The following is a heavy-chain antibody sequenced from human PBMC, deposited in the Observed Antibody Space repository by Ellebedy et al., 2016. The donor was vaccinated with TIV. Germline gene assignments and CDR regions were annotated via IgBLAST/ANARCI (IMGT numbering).Heavy chain of an antibody. Sequence: GGSLRLSCAASGFTFSSYSMNWVRQAPGKGLEWVSSISSSSSYIYYADSVKGRFTISRDNAKNSLYLQMNSLRAEDTAVYYCAREGLEWLFDTVHAFDIWGQGTMVTVSS. CDR3: AREGLEWLFDTVHAFDI. D-gene: IGHD3-3*01. V-gene: IGHV3-21*01. CDR2: ISSSSSYI. J-gene: IGHJ3*02. CDR1: GFTFSSYS.